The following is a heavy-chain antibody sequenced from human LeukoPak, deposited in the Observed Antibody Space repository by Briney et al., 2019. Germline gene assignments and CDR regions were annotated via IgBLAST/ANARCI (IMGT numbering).Heavy chain of an antibody. CDR3: ARGDEAYRGGDCYDAFDI. V-gene: IGHV1-69*06. D-gene: IGHD2-21*02. CDR2: IIPIFGTA. Sequence: GASVKVSCKASGGTFSSYAISWVRQAPGQGLEWMGGIIPIFGTANYAQKFQGRVTITADKSTSTAYMELSSLRSEDTAVYYCARGDEAYRGGDCYDAFDIWGQGTMVTVSS. CDR1: GGTFSSYA. J-gene: IGHJ3*02.